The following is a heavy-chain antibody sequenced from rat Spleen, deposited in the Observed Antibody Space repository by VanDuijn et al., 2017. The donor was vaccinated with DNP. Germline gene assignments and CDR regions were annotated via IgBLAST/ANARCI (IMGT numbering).Heavy chain of an antibody. V-gene: IGHV5-27*01. CDR1: GFTFSNYA. CDR3: TTGYGY. Sequence: EVQLVESGGGLVQPGRSLKLSCAASGFTFSNYAMAWVRQAPTKGLEGVAYITNSGDSTYYRDSVKGRFTISRDNAKITLYLQMDSLRSEDTATYYCTTGYGYWGQGVMVTVSS. CDR2: ITNSGDST. J-gene: IGHJ2*01. D-gene: IGHD1-4*01.